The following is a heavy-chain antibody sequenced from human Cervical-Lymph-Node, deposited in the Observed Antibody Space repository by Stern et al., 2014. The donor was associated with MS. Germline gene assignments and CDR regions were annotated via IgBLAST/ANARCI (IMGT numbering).Heavy chain of an antibody. J-gene: IGHJ4*02. CDR2: ISAYNGNT. CDR3: ARVGSSGYYQDYFDY. Sequence: GDTFTSYGISWVRQAPGQGLEWMGWISAYNGNTNYAQKLQGRVTMTTDTSTSTAYMELRSLRSDDTAVYYCARVGSSGYYQDYFDYWGQGTLVTVSS. V-gene: IGHV1-18*01. D-gene: IGHD3-22*01. CDR1: GDTFTSYG.